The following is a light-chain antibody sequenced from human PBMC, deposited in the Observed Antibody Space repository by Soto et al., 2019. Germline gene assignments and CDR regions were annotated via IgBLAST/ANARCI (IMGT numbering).Light chain of an antibody. V-gene: IGKV1-8*01. J-gene: IGKJ1*01. Sequence: AIRMTQSPSSFSASTGDRVTITCRASQRISNSLAWYQQKPGKAPELLIYAASTLQSGVPSRFSGSGSGRDFTLTISCLQSEDFATYYCQQTYTAPRTFGQGTKVDI. CDR1: QRISNS. CDR2: AAS. CDR3: QQTYTAPRT.